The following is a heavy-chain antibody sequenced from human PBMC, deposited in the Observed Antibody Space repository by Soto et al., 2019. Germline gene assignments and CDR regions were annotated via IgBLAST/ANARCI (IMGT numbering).Heavy chain of an antibody. CDR1: GFTFTSSA. J-gene: IGHJ4*02. V-gene: IGHV1-58*01. Sequence: WASVKVSCKASGFTFTSSAVQCVRQARGQRLEWIGWIVVGSGNTNYAQKFQERVTITRDMSTSTAYMELSSLRSEDTAVYYCAAGLPYYYDSSGYYYGPDYWGQGTLVTVSS. D-gene: IGHD3-22*01. CDR3: AAGLPYYYDSSGYYYGPDY. CDR2: IVVGSGNT.